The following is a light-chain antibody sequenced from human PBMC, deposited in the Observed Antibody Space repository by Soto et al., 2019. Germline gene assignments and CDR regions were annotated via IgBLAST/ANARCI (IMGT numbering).Light chain of an antibody. CDR3: LQHNGYPLT. CDR1: QDVREY. V-gene: IGKV1-17*03. Sequence: DIQMTQSPSAMSASVGDRVTITCRASQDVREYLAWFQQKSGKVPKRLIYTVSSLDSGVPSRFSGSGSGTEFTLTISSLQPEDFATYYCLQHNGYPLTFGQGTRLEIK. CDR2: TVS. J-gene: IGKJ5*01.